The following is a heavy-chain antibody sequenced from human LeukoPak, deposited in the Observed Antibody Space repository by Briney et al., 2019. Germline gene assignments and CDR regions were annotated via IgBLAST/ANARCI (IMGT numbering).Heavy chain of an antibody. Sequence: GGSLRLSCAASGFTFSSYSMNWVRQAPGKGLKWVSSISSSSSYIYYADSVKGRFTISRDNAKNSLYLQMNSLRAEDTAIYYCARSLTTLTYEGYWGQGTLVTVSS. J-gene: IGHJ4*02. CDR1: GFTFSSYS. CDR3: ARSLTTLTYEGY. CDR2: ISSSSSYI. V-gene: IGHV3-21*01. D-gene: IGHD1-1*01.